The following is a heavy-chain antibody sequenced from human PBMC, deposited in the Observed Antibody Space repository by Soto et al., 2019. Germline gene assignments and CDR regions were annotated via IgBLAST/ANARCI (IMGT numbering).Heavy chain of an antibody. D-gene: IGHD1-26*01. CDR2: IHPNSGGT. J-gene: IGHJ4*02. CDR1: GYTFTGYH. CDR3: ARILSEEVGALHY. Sequence: QVRLVQSGAEVKKPGASVKVSCKASGYTFTGYHIHWVRQAPGQGLEWMGWIHPNSGGTSYAQKFQGRVTMTRDTSLSTAYMELSRLRSDDTAVYYCARILSEEVGALHYWGQGTLVTVSS. V-gene: IGHV1-2*02.